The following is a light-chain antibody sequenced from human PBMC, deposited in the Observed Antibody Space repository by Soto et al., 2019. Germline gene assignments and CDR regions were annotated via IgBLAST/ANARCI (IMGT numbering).Light chain of an antibody. J-gene: IGKJ5*01. CDR1: QGISDY. CDR2: AAS. V-gene: IGKV1-27*01. CDR3: QQYHSLIT. Sequence: DIQMTQSPSSLSASLGDRVTITCRASQGISDYLAWYQQKPGKVPKLLIYAASTLQSGVPSRFSGSGAGTDFTLTISSLKPEDIATYYCQQYHSLITFGRGTRLEIK.